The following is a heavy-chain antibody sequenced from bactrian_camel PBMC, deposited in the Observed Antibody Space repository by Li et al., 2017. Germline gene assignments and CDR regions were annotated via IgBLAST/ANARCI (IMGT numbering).Heavy chain of an antibody. V-gene: IGHV3-2*01. CDR2: TYDSGRTS. CDR1: GFTFSTYY. D-gene: IGHD1*01. Sequence: LRLSRAASGFTFSTYYMSWVRQAPGKGLEWVSSTYDSGRTSYYADSVKGRFTISQDNANGTLYLQMDSLRPEDTAMYYCASGPWGYCTRTKWEGGMNNWGKGTQVTVS. J-gene: IGHJ7*01.